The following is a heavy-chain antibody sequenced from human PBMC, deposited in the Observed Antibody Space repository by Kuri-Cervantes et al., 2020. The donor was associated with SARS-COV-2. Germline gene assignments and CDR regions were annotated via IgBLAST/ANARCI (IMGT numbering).Heavy chain of an antibody. Sequence: GSLRLSCVVSGGAINTYNWWTWVRQPPGKGLQWIGEIFHDGSTKFNPSLSLRGRVTMSLDKSKNHFSLNLTSVTAADTAVYYCARESTYTVDIWGQGTLVTVSS. CDR3: ARESTYTVDI. J-gene: IGHJ3*02. CDR1: GGAINTYNW. CDR2: IFHDGST. D-gene: IGHD2-2*02. V-gene: IGHV4-4*02.